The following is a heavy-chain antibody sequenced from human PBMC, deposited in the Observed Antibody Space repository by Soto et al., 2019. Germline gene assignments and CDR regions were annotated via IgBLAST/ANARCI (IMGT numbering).Heavy chain of an antibody. CDR3: ARVGSYYDILTGYSPFYYYGMDV. Sequence: SETLSLTCTVSGGSISSGDYYWSWIRQPPGKGLEWIGYIYYSGSTYYNPSLKSRVTISVDTSKNQFSLKLSSVTAADTAVYYCARVGSYYDILTGYSPFYYYGMDVWGQGTTVTVSS. J-gene: IGHJ6*02. V-gene: IGHV4-30-4*02. D-gene: IGHD3-9*01. CDR2: IYYSGST. CDR1: GGSISSGDYY.